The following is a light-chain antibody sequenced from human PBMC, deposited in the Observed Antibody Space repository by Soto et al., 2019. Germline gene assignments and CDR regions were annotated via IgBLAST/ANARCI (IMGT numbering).Light chain of an antibody. CDR2: KAS. Sequence: DIQMTQSPSSLSASVGDRVTITCRASQSISSWLAWYQQKPGKAPNLLIYKASHLEDGVPSRFSGSGSGTEFTLTISSLQPGDFATYYCQQYNSYSSITFGQGTRLEIK. CDR1: QSISSW. CDR3: QQYNSYSSIT. J-gene: IGKJ5*01. V-gene: IGKV1-5*03.